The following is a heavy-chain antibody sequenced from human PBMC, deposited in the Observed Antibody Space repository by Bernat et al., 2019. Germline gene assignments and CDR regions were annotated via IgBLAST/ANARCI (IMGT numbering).Heavy chain of an antibody. V-gene: IGHV3-7*03. D-gene: IGHD6-13*01. J-gene: IGHJ4*02. CDR3: ARGRGDSSSWYFDY. Sequence: EVQLVESGGGLVQPGGSLRLSCAASGFTFTNYWMTWVRQAPGKGLEWVANIKQDGSEKYYVDSVEGRFTISRDNAKNSLYLQMNSLRAEDTAVYYCARGRGDSSSWYFDYWGQGVLVTVSS. CDR2: IKQDGSEK. CDR1: GFTFTNYW.